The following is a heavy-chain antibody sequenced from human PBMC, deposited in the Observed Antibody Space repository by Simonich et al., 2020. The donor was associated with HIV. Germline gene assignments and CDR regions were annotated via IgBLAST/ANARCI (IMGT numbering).Heavy chain of an antibody. CDR2: IYPGDSDT. J-gene: IGHJ6*03. V-gene: IGHV5-51*01. D-gene: IGHD1-26*01. CDR1: GYSFTSYW. CDR3: AIQGYSGSLYYYYYYMDV. Sequence: EVQLVQSGAEVKKPGESLKISCKGSGYSFTSYWIGWVRQLPGKGLEWLGIIYPGDSDTRYSPSFQGQVTMSADKSISTAYLQWSSLKASDTAMYYCAIQGYSGSLYYYYYYMDVWGKGTTVTVSS.